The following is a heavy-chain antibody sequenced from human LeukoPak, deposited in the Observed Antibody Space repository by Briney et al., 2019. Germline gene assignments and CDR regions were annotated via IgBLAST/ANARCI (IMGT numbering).Heavy chain of an antibody. J-gene: IGHJ4*02. CDR2: INHSGST. V-gene: IGHV4-34*01. D-gene: IGHD3-3*01. Sequence: SETLSLTCAVYGGSFSGYYWSWIRQPPGKGLEWIGEINHSGSTNYNPSLKSRVTISVDTSKNQFSLKLSSVTAADTAVYYCASKRRYDFWSGYYTPFDYWGQGTLVTVSS. CDR1: GGSFSGYY. CDR3: ASKRRYDFWSGYYTPFDY.